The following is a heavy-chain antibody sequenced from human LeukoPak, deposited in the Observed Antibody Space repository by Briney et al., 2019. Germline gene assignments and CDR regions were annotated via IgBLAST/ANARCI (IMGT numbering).Heavy chain of an antibody. J-gene: IGHJ4*02. D-gene: IGHD3-10*01. CDR1: GFTFDDYA. CDR3: AKGAYGSGSYYLFDY. V-gene: IGHV3-9*03. CDR2: ISWNSGSI. Sequence: GRSLRLSCAASGFTFDDYAMHWVRQAPGKGLEWVSGISWNSGSIGYAESVKGRFTISRDNAKSSLYLQMNSLRAEDMALYYCAKGAYGSGSYYLFDYWGQGTLVTVSS.